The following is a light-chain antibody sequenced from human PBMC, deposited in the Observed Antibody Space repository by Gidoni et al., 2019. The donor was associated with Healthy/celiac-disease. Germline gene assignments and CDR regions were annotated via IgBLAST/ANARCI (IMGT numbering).Light chain of an antibody. J-gene: IGKJ1*01. CDR1: QSISSY. V-gene: IGKV1-39*01. Sequence: DIQMTQSPSSLSASVGDRVTITCRASQSISSYLNWYQQKPGKAPKLLIYAASSLQSGVPSRFSGTGSGTDFTLTISSLQPEDFATYYCQQSYSTPATFXQXTKVEIK. CDR2: AAS. CDR3: QQSYSTPAT.